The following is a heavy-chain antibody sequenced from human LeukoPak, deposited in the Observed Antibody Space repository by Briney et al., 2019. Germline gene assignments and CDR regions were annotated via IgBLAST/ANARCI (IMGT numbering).Heavy chain of an antibody. Sequence: GGSLRLSCAASGFTLSSYSMNWVRQAPGKGLEWISYIDSDTYGNTIYYADIVRGRFTISRDNAKNSLYLQTNSLRDEDTALHYCARDRDYAFDYWGQGTLVTVSS. J-gene: IGHJ4*02. CDR3: ARDRDYAFDY. D-gene: IGHD4-17*01. CDR2: IDSDTYGNTI. CDR1: GFTLSSYS. V-gene: IGHV3-48*02.